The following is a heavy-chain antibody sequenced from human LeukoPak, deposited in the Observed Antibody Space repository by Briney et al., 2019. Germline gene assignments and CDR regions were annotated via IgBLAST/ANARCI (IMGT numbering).Heavy chain of an antibody. Sequence: ASVKVSCKASGYTFTNFDIMWVRQATGQGLEWMGWVNTNSGGTGYAQKFQGRVSMTRDTSIGTAYMELSSLRSEDTAIYYCARGRGGTIIRGYLDSWGQGTLVFVSS. V-gene: IGHV1-8*01. CDR3: ARGRGGTIIRGYLDS. D-gene: IGHD3-10*01. J-gene: IGHJ4*02. CDR1: GYTFTNFD. CDR2: VNTNSGGT.